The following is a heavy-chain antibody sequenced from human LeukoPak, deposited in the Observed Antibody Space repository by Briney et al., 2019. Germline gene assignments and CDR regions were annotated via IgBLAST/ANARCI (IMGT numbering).Heavy chain of an antibody. CDR1: GIIFSEAY. Sequence: PGGSLRLSCTASGIIFSEAYMNWVRQAPGKGLEFVAHISGSGATKYYGDSVRGRFTVSRDNAKNSLYLQMNTLRAEDTAVYYCARAYYYYDSSGHYYYYYAMDVWGQGTTVTVSS. CDR2: ISGSGATK. D-gene: IGHD3-22*01. CDR3: ARAYYYYDSSGHYYYYYAMDV. J-gene: IGHJ6*02. V-gene: IGHV3-69-1*01.